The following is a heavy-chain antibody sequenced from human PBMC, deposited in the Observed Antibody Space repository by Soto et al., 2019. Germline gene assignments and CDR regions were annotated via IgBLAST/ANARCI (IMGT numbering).Heavy chain of an antibody. J-gene: IGHJ4*02. CDR2: IYYSGST. CDR3: ARSEVAGNFDY. CDR1: GGSISSSSYY. Sequence: SETLSLTCTVSGGSISSSSYYWGWIRQPPGKGLEWIGSIYYSGSTYYNPSLKSRVTISVDTSKNQFSLKLSSVTAADTAVYYCARSEVAGNFDYWGQGTLVTVPQ. V-gene: IGHV4-39*01. D-gene: IGHD6-19*01.